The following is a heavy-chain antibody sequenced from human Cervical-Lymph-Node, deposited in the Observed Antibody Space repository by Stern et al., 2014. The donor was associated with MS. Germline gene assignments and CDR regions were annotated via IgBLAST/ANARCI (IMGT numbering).Heavy chain of an antibody. CDR3: ARDVQGDGNYNLDH. J-gene: IGHJ4*02. CDR1: GFTLSRYW. D-gene: IGHD1-1*01. CDR2: MNNDGTTT. V-gene: IGHV3-74*01. Sequence: VQLVESGGGLVQPGGSLRLSCAASGFTLSRYWMHWVRQAPGKGLVWLSRMNNDGTTTTYADSVKGRFTISRDNAKNMVYLQVNSLRVDDTAVYYCARDVQGDGNYNLDHWGQGTLVTVSS.